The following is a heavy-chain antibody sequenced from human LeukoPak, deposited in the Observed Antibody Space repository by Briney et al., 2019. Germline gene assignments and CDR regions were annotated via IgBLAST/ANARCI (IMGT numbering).Heavy chain of an antibody. J-gene: IGHJ5*02. CDR2: IYYSGST. CDR3: ARGPPYDFWSGYYSRPRSNWFDP. CDR1: GGSISSGGYY. V-gene: IGHV4-31*03. D-gene: IGHD3-3*01. Sequence: SETLSLTCTVSGGSISSGGYYWSWIRQHPGKGLEWIGYIYYSGSTYYNPSLKSRVTISVDTSKNQFSLKLSSVTAADTAVYYCARGPPYDFWSGYYSRPRSNWFDPWGQGTLVTVSS.